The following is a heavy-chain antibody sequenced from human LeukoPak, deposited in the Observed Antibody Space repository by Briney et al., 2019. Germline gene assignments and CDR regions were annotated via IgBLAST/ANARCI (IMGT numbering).Heavy chain of an antibody. Sequence: ASVKVSCKVSGYTLTELSMHWVRQAPGKGLEWMGGFDPEDGETIYAQKFQGRVTMTEDTSTDTAYMELSSPRSEDTAVYYCATGLSPAAMRRDNWFDPWGQGTLVTVSS. V-gene: IGHV1-24*01. D-gene: IGHD2-2*01. CDR1: GYTLTELS. J-gene: IGHJ5*02. CDR2: FDPEDGET. CDR3: ATGLSPAAMRRDNWFDP.